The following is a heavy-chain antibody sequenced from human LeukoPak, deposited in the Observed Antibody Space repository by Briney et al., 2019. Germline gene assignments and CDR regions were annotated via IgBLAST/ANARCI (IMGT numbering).Heavy chain of an antibody. CDR2: AYYSGSM. J-gene: IGHJ4*02. CDR1: GVSVSSVSSN. V-gene: IGHV4-61*01. CDR3: ARRTGYCTGTNCYASFDY. Sequence: AETLSLTCTVSGVSVSSVSSNWSWLRQPPGKGLEWIGYAYYSGSMNYNPSLKSRVTMSLNTSKNQFSLKLSSLTAADTAVYYCARRTGYCTGTNCYASFDYWGQGTLVTVSS. D-gene: IGHD2-2*03.